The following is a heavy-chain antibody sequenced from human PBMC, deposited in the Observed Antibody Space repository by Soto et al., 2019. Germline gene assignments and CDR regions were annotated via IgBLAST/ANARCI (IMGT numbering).Heavy chain of an antibody. J-gene: IGHJ5*02. CDR2: IISNYGTA. CDR3: ARVRILWFGFDP. CDR1: GGTFSSYA. V-gene: IGHV1-18*01. D-gene: IGHD3-10*01. Sequence: ASVKVSCKASGGTFSSYAISWVRQAPGQGLEWMGGIISNYGTANYAQKLQGRVTMTTDTSTSTAYMELRSLRSDDTAVYYCARVRILWFGFDPWGQGTLVTVSS.